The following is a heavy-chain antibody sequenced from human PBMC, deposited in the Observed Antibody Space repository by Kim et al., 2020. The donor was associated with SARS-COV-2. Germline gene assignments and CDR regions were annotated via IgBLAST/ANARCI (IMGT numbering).Heavy chain of an antibody. CDR3: ARVLVGATLDY. J-gene: IGHJ4*02. D-gene: IGHD1-26*01. V-gene: IGHV3-30*09. Sequence: GRFAISRDNSKNTLYLEMNSLRAEDTAVYYCARVLVGATLDYRGQGTLVTVSS.